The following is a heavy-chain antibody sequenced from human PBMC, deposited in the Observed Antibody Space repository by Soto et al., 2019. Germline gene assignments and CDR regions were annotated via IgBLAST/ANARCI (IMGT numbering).Heavy chain of an antibody. CDR3: ARDPGLRSSYPPLDH. D-gene: IGHD3-10*01. Sequence: PSETLSLTCAVSGGSISSGTFSWTWIRQPPGKGLEFIGSIYYTGGTYYNPSLKSRVTISLDRSKNQFSLNLSSVAAADSAIYYCARDPGLRSSYPPLDHWGQGALVTVSS. CDR2: IYYTGGT. V-gene: IGHV4-30-2*01. CDR1: GGSISSGTFS. J-gene: IGHJ4*01.